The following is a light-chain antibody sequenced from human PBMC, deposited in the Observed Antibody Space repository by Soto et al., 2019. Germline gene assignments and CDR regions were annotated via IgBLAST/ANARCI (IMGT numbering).Light chain of an antibody. V-gene: IGKV1-5*01. CDR1: ASISYW. CDR3: QRYNNWWP. J-gene: IGKJ1*01. CDR2: DAS. Sequence: DIQMTQSPSTLSASAGDRVTITCRASASISYWLAWYQQKPGKAPKLLIYDASSLESGVPSRFSGSGSGTEYSLTISSLQSEDFAGYYCQRYNNWWPFGQGAKV.